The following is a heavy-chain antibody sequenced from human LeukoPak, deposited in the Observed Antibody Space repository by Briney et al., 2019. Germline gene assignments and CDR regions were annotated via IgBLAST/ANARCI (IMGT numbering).Heavy chain of an antibody. CDR2: IIPIFGTA. V-gene: IGHV1-69*13. J-gene: IGHJ4*02. D-gene: IGHD3-22*01. CDR3: ARGSTYYYDSSGYYGHDY. Sequence: ASVKVSCKASGGTFSSYAISWVRQAPGQGLEWMGGIIPIFGTANCAQKFQGRVTITADESTSTAYMELSSLRSEDTAVYYCARGSTYYYDSSGYYGHDYWGQGTLVTVSS. CDR1: GGTFSSYA.